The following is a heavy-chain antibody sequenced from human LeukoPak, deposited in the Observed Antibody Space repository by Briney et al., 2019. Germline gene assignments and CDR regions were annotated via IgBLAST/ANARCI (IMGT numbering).Heavy chain of an antibody. Sequence: GGSLRLSCAASGFTVSGTHMSWVRQAPGKGLEWVSAMYTGGTTYYADSVIGRFTDSSDNSRNTVFLHMNTLRVDDTAVYYCAKDEATSGGGLASWGQGTLVTVSS. CDR3: AKDEATSGGGLAS. J-gene: IGHJ4*02. V-gene: IGHV3-53*01. D-gene: IGHD3-16*01. CDR1: GFTVSGTH. CDR2: MYTGGTT.